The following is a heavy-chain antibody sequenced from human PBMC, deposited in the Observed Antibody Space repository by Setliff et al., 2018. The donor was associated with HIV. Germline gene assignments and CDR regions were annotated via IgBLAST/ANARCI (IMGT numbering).Heavy chain of an antibody. CDR3: AREATPRHSSGWVYFDY. V-gene: IGHV3-48*03. CDR1: GFNFRTYA. D-gene: IGHD6-19*01. Sequence: PGGSLRLSCAVSGFNFRTYAMSWVRQAPGKGPEWVSYITGSGDTIYYADSVKGRFTMSRDNAKDSVYLQMNTLRVEDTAVYYCAREATPRHSSGWVYFDYWGQGMMVTVSS. J-gene: IGHJ4*02. CDR2: ITGSGDTI.